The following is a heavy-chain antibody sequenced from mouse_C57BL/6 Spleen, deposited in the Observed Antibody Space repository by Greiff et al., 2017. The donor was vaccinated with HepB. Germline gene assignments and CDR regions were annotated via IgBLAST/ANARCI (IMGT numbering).Heavy chain of an antibody. Sequence: QVQLQQSGAELVRPGASVTLSCKASGYTFTDYEMHWVKQTPVHGLEWIGAIDPETGGTAYNQKFKGKAILTADKSSSTAYMELRSLTSEDSAVYYCTITTVVPNAMDYWGQGTSGTVSS. V-gene: IGHV1-15*01. D-gene: IGHD1-1*01. J-gene: IGHJ4*01. CDR1: GYTFTDYE. CDR2: IDPETGGT. CDR3: TITTVVPNAMDY.